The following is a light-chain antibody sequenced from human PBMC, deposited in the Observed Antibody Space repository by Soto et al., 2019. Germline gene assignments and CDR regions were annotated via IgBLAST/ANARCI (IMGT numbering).Light chain of an antibody. Sequence: DIQMTQXPSTLXXXVGDRVTITCRASQSISSWLAWYQQKPGKAPKLLIYKASSLESGVPSRFSGSGSGTEFTLTISSLQPDDFATYYCQQYNSYSPSTFGQGTKLEIK. V-gene: IGKV1-5*03. CDR1: QSISSW. CDR2: KAS. J-gene: IGKJ2*02. CDR3: QQYNSYSPST.